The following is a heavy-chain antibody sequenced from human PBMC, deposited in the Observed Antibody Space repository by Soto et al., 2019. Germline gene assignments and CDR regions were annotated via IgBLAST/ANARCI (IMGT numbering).Heavy chain of an antibody. V-gene: IGHV4-59*08. CDR1: GGSISSYY. J-gene: IGHJ4*02. Sequence: PSETLSLTCTVSGGSISSYYWSWIRQPPGKGLEWIGYISYSGSTDYNPSLKSRVTISVDTSKNQFSLKLSSVTAADTAVYYCERHVTEQWLIPFYYWGQGTLVTVSS. CDR3: ERHVTEQWLIPFYY. CDR2: ISYSGST. D-gene: IGHD6-19*01.